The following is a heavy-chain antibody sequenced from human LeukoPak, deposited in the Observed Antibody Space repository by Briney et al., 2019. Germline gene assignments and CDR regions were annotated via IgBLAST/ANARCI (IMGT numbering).Heavy chain of an antibody. CDR1: GYTFTSYY. D-gene: IGHD1-7*01. J-gene: IGHJ4*02. V-gene: IGHV1-46*01. Sequence: ASVKVSCKASGYTFTSYYIHWVRQAPGQGLEWMGLINPSGEFTTYAQKFQGRVTMTRDMSTSTVYMELSSLRSEDTAVYYCARDLGSGQIGTTPGGLDYWCQGTLVTVSS. CDR3: ARDLGSGQIGTTPGGLDY. CDR2: INPSGEFT.